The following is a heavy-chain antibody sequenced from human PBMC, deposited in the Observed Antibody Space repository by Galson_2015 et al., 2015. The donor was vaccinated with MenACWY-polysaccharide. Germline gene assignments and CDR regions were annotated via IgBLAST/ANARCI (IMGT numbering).Heavy chain of an antibody. V-gene: IGHV1-8*01. D-gene: IGHD5-12*01. Sequence: SVKVSCKASGNSFTNYEIHWVRHAAGQGLEWMGYMNPTNGHTAYAQQFQGRLTLTRNTSISAVYLGLSSLTPDDTAIYYCATTVDIVALKDSWGQGTLVTVSS. J-gene: IGHJ4*02. CDR2: MNPTNGHT. CDR1: GNSFTNYE. CDR3: ATTVDIVALKDS.